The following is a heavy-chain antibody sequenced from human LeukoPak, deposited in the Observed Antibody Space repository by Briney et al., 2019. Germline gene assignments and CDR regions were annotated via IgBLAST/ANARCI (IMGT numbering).Heavy chain of an antibody. CDR2: ISYDGSNK. V-gene: IGHV3-30*04. CDR1: GFTFSGYA. Sequence: GGSLRLSCAASGFTFSGYAMHWVRQAPGKGLEWVAVISYDGSNKYYADSVKGRFTISRDNSKNTLYLQMNSLRAEDTAVYYCARKQWLDYWGQGTLVTVSS. J-gene: IGHJ4*02. CDR3: ARKQWLDY. D-gene: IGHD6-19*01.